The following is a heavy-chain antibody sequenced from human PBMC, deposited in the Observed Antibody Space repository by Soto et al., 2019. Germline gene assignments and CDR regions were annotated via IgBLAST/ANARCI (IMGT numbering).Heavy chain of an antibody. CDR1: GFAFNDFA. CDR3: AKGASHAPFEK. CDR2: ISGSGDKT. Sequence: EVHLLESGGDLVLPGGSLRLSCAASGFAFNDFAMSWVRQAPGKGPEWLSTISGSGDKTFHSDSVKGRFDISRDNSNNKMFLQMNSLRAEDTAIYYCAKGASHAPFEKWGRWTLVTVSS. V-gene: IGHV3-23*01. J-gene: IGHJ4*02.